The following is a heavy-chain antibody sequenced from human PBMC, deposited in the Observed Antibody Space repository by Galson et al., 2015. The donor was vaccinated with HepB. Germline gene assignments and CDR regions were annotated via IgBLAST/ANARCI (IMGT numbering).Heavy chain of an antibody. Sequence: SLRLSCAASGFTFSIYSMNWVRQAPGKGLEWVAGIKQDGSEKYYVDSVKGRFTISRDNAYNSLYLQLSSLRVEDTAVYYCRAVDTTSLDYWGQGTLVTVSS. CDR1: GFTFSIYS. D-gene: IGHD5-18*01. J-gene: IGHJ4*02. CDR3: RAVDTTSLDY. CDR2: IKQDGSEK. V-gene: IGHV3-7*01.